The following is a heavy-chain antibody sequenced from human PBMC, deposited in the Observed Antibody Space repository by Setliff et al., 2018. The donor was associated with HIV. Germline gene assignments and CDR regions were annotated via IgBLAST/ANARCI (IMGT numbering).Heavy chain of an antibody. J-gene: IGHJ3*02. Sequence: KPSETLSLTCTVSGGSISSGSHYWSWIRQPAGKGLEWIGHIYTGGNANYNPSLQSRVTISVDTSKNQFSLMLGSMTAADTAVYYCARESLNLGELSSNPDASDIWGQGTMVTVSS. D-gene: IGHD3-16*02. CDR1: GGSISSGSHY. CDR2: IYTGGNA. CDR3: ARESLNLGELSSNPDASDI. V-gene: IGHV4-61*09.